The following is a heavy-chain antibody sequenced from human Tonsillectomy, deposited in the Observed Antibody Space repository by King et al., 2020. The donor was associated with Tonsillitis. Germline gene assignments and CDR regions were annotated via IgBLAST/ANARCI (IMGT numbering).Heavy chain of an antibody. CDR1: GFSFSSYA. V-gene: IGHV3-23*04. D-gene: IGHD3-22*01. J-gene: IGHJ6*01. Sequence: VQLVESGGGLVQPGGSLRLSCAASGFSFSSYAMSWVRQAPGKGLEWVSAISGSGGTTYYAAPVKGRFTISRDNSKNTLYLQMNSLRGENMAVYYCAIEWYYSSSAYYYYGMDDWGQGTTVTVSS. CDR3: AIEWYYSSSAYYYYGMDD. CDR2: ISGSGGTT.